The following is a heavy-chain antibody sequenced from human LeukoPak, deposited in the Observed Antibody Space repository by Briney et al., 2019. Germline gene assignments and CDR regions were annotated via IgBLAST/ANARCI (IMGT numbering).Heavy chain of an antibody. J-gene: IGHJ4*02. Sequence: GRSLRLSCAASGFTFSSFGMHWVRQAPGKGLEWVSVIYSGGSTYYADSVKGRFTISRHNSKNTLYLQMNSLRAEDTAVYYCARDLTTTGVFDYWGQGTLVTVSS. D-gene: IGHD1-14*01. CDR3: ARDLTTTGVFDY. CDR1: GFTFSSFG. CDR2: IYSGGST. V-gene: IGHV3-53*04.